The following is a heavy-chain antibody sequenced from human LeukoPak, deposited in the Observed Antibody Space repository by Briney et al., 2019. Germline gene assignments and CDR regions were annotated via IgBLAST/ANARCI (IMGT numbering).Heavy chain of an antibody. D-gene: IGHD4-11*01. J-gene: IGHJ3*02. CDR1: GFTFRNYS. CDR2: ISGGGDVI. Sequence: GSLRLSCAASGFTFRNYSMNLGRQAPRKGLEWVSCISGGGDVIYYADSTTGRFTISRENAQTSLYPQTNSLRAEDTAVYYSARCPGTVEPGAVHDALDIRGQGTIVTVSS. CDR3: ARCPGTVEPGAVHDALDI. V-gene: IGHV3-21*01.